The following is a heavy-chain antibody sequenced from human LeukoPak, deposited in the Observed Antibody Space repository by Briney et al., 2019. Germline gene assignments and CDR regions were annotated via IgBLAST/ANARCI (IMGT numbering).Heavy chain of an antibody. V-gene: IGHV4-38-2*02. CDR2: GHHSGST. CDR3: VSGSPAADY. CDR1: GYSISSGYY. D-gene: IGHD6-25*01. Sequence: SETLSLTCTVSGYSISSGYYWGWIRQPPGKGLEWIGSGHHSGSTYYNSSLKSRVTVSLDTSKNQFSLKLRSVTAADTAVYYCVSGSPAADYWGQGTLVTVSS. J-gene: IGHJ4*02.